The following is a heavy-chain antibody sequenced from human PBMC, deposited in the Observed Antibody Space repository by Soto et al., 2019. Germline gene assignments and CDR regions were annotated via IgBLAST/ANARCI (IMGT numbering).Heavy chain of an antibody. CDR2: IYTSGST. D-gene: IGHD3-22*01. J-gene: IGHJ4*02. Sequence: PSETLSLTCTVSGGSISSYYWSWIRQPAGKGLEWIGRIYTSGSTNYNPSLKSRVTMSVDTSKNQFPLKLSSVTAADTAVYYCARDLWYDSSGYYYDGPHFDYWGQGTLVTVSS. V-gene: IGHV4-4*07. CDR3: ARDLWYDSSGYYYDGPHFDY. CDR1: GGSISSYY.